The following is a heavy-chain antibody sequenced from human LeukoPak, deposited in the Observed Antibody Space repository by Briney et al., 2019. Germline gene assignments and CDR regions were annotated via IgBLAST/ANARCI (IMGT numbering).Heavy chain of an antibody. CDR1: GFSFSSYS. J-gene: IGHJ4*02. CDR2: ISRSSSDI. CDR3: ARDLPAVVD. V-gene: IGHV3-21*01. D-gene: IGHD2-2*01. Sequence: PGGSLRLSCAASGFSFSSYSMSWVRQAPGKGLEWVSFISRSSSDIYHADSVKGRFTISRDNAKNSLYLQMNSLRAEDTAVYYCARDLPAVVDWGQGTLVTVSS.